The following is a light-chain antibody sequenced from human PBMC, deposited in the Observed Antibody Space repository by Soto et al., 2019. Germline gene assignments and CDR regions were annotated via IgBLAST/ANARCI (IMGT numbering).Light chain of an antibody. J-gene: IGLJ1*01. Sequence: QSALTQPPSASGSPGQSVAISCTGTSSDVGGYNYVSWYQQHPGTAPNLMIYEVNKRPSGVPDRFSGSKSGNTASLTVSGLQAEDEADYYCSSDAGSSNVFGTGTKVTVL. CDR2: EVN. CDR1: SSDVGGYNY. V-gene: IGLV2-8*01. CDR3: SSDAGSSNV.